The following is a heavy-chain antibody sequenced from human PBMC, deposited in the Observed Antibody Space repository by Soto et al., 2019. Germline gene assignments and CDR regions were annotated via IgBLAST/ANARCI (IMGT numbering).Heavy chain of an antibody. CDR1: GFTFSNYA. D-gene: IGHD6-13*01. Sequence: PGGSLRLSCAASGFTFSNYAMSWVRQAPGKGLEWVSAISDSGAGTYYADSVKGRFTISRDNFKNTLYLQMNSLRAEDTALYYCATRMAAAGQPGYFDYWGQGTLVTVSS. CDR2: ISDSGAGT. J-gene: IGHJ4*02. CDR3: ATRMAAAGQPGYFDY. V-gene: IGHV3-23*01.